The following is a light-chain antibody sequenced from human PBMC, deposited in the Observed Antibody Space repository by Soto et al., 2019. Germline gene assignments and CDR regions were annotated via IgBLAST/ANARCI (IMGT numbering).Light chain of an antibody. CDR1: QSVSSY. CDR2: YAS. V-gene: IGKV3-11*01. CDR3: QQQTNRPLT. J-gene: IGKJ1*01. Sequence: EIVLTQSPATLSLSPGERDTLSCRASQSVSSYLAWYQQKPGQAPRLPIYYASSRSTGIPARFSGSRSGTASTLTVSGLDPEDVGVYYCQQQTNRPLTFGQGTAVEIK.